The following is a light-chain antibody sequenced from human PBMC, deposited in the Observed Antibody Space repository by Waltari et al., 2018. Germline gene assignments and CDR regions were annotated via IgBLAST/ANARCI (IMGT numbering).Light chain of an antibody. CDR3: CSYASSSGYV. Sequence: QSALTQPASVSGSPGQSIPIPCTETSSDVVNSNVISWYQHHPGKAPKLMIYEGNKRPAGVSDRFSGSKSGNRASLTISGLQAEDEADYYCCSYASSSGYVFGTGTEVTVL. V-gene: IGLV2-23*01. J-gene: IGLJ1*01. CDR1: SSDVVNSNV. CDR2: EGN.